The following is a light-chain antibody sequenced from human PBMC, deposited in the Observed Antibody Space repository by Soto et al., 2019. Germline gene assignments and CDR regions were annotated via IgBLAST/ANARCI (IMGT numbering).Light chain of an antibody. V-gene: IGLV2-14*01. CDR1: SSDVSGYNY. CDR3: SSYTSSSHVV. J-gene: IGLJ2*01. CDR2: EVS. Sequence: ALTQPASVSGSPGQSITISCTGTSSDVSGYNYVSWYQQHPGKAPKLMIYEVSNRPSGVSNRFSGSKSGNTASLTISGLQAEDEADYYCSSYTSSSHVVFGGGTKLTVL.